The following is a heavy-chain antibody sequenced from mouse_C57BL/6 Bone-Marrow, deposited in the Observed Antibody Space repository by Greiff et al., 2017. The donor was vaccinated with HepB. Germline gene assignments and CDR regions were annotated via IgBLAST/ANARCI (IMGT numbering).Heavy chain of an antibody. CDR2: IRLKSDNYAT. J-gene: IGHJ3*01. Sequence: EVKVEESGGGLVQPGGSMKLSCVASGFTFSNYWMNWVRQSPEKGLEWVAQIRLKSDNYATHYAESVKGRFTISRDDSKSSVYLQMNNLRAEDTGIYYCTGGSRPPGFAYWGQGTLVTVSA. D-gene: IGHD1-1*01. V-gene: IGHV6-3*01. CDR3: TGGSRPPGFAY. CDR1: GFTFSNYW.